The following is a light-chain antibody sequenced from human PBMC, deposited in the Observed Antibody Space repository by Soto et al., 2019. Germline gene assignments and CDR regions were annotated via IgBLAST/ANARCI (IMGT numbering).Light chain of an antibody. CDR3: QQYYGRPFT. CDR1: QSVLYSSNNKNY. CDR2: WAS. J-gene: IGKJ3*01. Sequence: DIVMTQSPDSLAVSLGERATINCKSSQSVLYSSNNKNYLAWFLQKPGQPPKLLISWASTRESGVPARCSGSRSGTDFTLSISSLQAEDVAVYYCQQYYGRPFTFGPGTKVDIK. V-gene: IGKV4-1*01.